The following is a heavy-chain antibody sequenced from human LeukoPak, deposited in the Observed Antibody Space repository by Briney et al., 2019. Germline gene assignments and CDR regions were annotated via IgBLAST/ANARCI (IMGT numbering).Heavy chain of an antibody. J-gene: IGHJ4*02. CDR3: AKGMYDTSSYGGGFDY. D-gene: IGHD3-22*01. CDR2: IRYDGDNN. CDR1: GFTFSTFG. Sequence: PGGSLRLSCAASGFTFSTFGMHWVRQAPGKGLEWVAFIRYDGDNNYYADSVKGRFTISRDNSKNTLYLQMNSLRAEDTAVYYCAKGMYDTSSYGGGFDYWGQGTLVTVSS. V-gene: IGHV3-30*02.